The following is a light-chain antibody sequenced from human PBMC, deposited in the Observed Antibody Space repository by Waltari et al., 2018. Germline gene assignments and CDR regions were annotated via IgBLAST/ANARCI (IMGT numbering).Light chain of an antibody. V-gene: IGKV3-15*01. CDR2: GAS. Sequence: EIVMTQSPGTLSVSPGERATLSCRASQSVSSYLAWYQHKPGQAPRLLIYGASTRATGIPARFSGSGSGTEFTLTISSLQSEDFAIYYCQQYRKWPPLTFGGGTKVDIK. CDR3: QQYRKWPPLT. CDR1: QSVSSY. J-gene: IGKJ4*01.